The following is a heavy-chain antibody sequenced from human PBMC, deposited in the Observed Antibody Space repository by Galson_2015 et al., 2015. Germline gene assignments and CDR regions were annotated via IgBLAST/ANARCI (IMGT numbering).Heavy chain of an antibody. CDR3: TTPLEYCSSTSCYDWDDYYYYGMDV. CDR1: GFTFSNAW. J-gene: IGHJ6*02. CDR2: IKSKTDGGTT. Sequence: LRLSCAASGFTFSNAWMSWVRQAPGKGLEWVGRIKSKTDGGTTDYAAPVKGRFTISRDDSKNTLYLQMNSLKTEDTAVYYCTTPLEYCSSTSCYDWDDYYYYGMDVWGQGTTVTVSS. D-gene: IGHD2-2*01. V-gene: IGHV3-15*01.